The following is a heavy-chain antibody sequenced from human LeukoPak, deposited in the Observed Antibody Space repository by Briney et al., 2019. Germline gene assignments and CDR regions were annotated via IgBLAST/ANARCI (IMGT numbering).Heavy chain of an antibody. Sequence: ASVKVSCKASGYTFTSYGISWVRQAPGQGLEWMGWISAHNGNTNYAQKLQGRVTMTTDTSTSTAYMELRSLRSDDTAVYYCARVGVVPAAIALYGMDVWGQGTTVTVSS. CDR1: GYTFTSYG. CDR2: ISAHNGNT. CDR3: ARVGVVPAAIALYGMDV. V-gene: IGHV1-18*01. J-gene: IGHJ6*02. D-gene: IGHD2-2*01.